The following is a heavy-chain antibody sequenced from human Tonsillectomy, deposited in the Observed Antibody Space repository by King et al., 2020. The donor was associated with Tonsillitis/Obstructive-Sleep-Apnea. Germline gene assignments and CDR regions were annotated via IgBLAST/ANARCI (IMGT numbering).Heavy chain of an antibody. D-gene: IGHD6-13*01. CDR3: AREAPDSSYMDV. CDR1: GGSISSYY. J-gene: IGHJ6*03. CDR2: IYYSGST. Sequence: QLQESGPGLVKPSETLSLTCTVSGGSISSYYWSWIRQPPGKGLEWIGYIYYSGSTNYNPSLKSRVTISVDTSKNQFSLKLSSVTAADTAVYYCAREAPDSSYMDVWSKGTTVTVSS. V-gene: IGHV4-59*01.